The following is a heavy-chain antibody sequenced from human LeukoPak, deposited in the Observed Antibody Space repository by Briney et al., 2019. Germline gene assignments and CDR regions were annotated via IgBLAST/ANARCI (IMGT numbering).Heavy chain of an antibody. CDR2: IKSDGSYI. Sequence: GGSLRLSCAASGFTFSNSWMHWVRQGPGKGPVWVSRIKSDGSYITYADSVKGRFIISRDNAENTLYLQMNSLRVDDTAVYYCATGDSGWYNYWGQGTLVTVSA. D-gene: IGHD6-19*01. V-gene: IGHV3-74*03. J-gene: IGHJ4*02. CDR3: ATGDSGWYNY. CDR1: GFTFSNSW.